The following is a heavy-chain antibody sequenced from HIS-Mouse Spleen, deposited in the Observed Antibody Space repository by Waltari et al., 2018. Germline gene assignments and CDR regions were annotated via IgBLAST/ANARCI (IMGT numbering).Heavy chain of an antibody. CDR3: AREIPYSSSWYDWYFDL. V-gene: IGHV4-39*07. CDR1: GGSISSSSYY. J-gene: IGHJ2*01. CDR2: IYYRGGT. D-gene: IGHD6-13*01. Sequence: QLQLQESGPGLVKPSETLSLTCTVSGGSISSSSYYWGWIRQPPGKGLEWIGSIYYRGGTHYHPSLKSRVTISVDTSKNQFSLKLSSVTAADTAVYYCAREIPYSSSWYDWYFDLWGRGTLVTVSS.